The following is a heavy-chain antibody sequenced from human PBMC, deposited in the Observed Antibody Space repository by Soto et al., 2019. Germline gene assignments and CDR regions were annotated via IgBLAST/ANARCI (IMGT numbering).Heavy chain of an antibody. CDR2: IYWDDDK. CDR3: AHMGRYYDILSGYSWTIDY. CDR1: GFSLSTSGVG. J-gene: IGHJ4*01. D-gene: IGHD3-9*01. V-gene: IGHV2-5*02. Sequence: QITLKESGPTLVKPTQTLTLTCTFSGFSLSTSGVGVGWIRQPPGKALEWLTLIYWDDDKRYSPSLKSRLTTTKDTSKYQVVVIMPNMVPVHTTTYFCAHMGRYYDILSGYSWTIDYWGYGALVSVSS.